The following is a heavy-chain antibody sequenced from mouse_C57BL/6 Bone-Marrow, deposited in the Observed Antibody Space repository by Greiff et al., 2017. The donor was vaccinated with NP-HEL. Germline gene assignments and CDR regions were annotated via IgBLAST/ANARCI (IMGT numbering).Heavy chain of an antibody. J-gene: IGHJ2*01. CDR2: IYPGDGDP. CDR1: GYAFSSSW. CDR3: ARWGYYDY. V-gene: IGHV1-82*01. Sequence: QVQLQQSGPELVKPGASVKISCKASGYAFSSSWMNWVKQRPGKGLEWIGRIYPGDGDPNYNGKFKGKATLTADKSSSTAYMQLSSLTSEDSAVYFCARWGYYDYWGQGTTLTVSS. D-gene: IGHD1-1*01.